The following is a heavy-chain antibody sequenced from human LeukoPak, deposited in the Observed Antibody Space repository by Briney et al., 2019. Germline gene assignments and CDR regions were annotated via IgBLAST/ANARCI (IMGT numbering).Heavy chain of an antibody. J-gene: IGHJ4*02. D-gene: IGHD4-23*01. V-gene: IGHV3-69-1*01. Sequence: PGGSLRLSCAASGFSFSVYSMNWVRQAPGKGLEWVSSISSRSYTDYADSARGRFTISRDNAKNSLFLQMNSLRAEDTAVYYCASYGGFTSATLVDLLWGQGTLVTVSS. CDR1: GFSFSVYS. CDR2: ISSRSYT. CDR3: ASYGGFTSATLVDLL.